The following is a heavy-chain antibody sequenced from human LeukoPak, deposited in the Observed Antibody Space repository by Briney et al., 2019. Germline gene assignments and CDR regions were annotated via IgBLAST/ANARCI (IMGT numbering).Heavy chain of an antibody. V-gene: IGHV1-18*01. J-gene: IGHJ4*02. CDR3: ARASRALWFGESHFYY. CDR1: GYTFTSYG. Sequence: ASVKVSCKASGYTFTSYGISWVRQAPGQGLEWMGWISAYNGNTNYAQKLQGRVTMTTDTSTSTAYMELRSLRSDDTAVYYCARASRALWFGESHFYYWGQGTLVTVSS. CDR2: ISAYNGNT. D-gene: IGHD3-10*01.